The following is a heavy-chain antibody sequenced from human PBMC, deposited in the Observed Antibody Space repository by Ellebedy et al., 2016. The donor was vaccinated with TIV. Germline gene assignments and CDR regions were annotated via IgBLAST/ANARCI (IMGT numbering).Heavy chain of an antibody. CDR3: ATAVRDDWSLSL. Sequence: MPSETLSLTCAVSGDSISSSNWWNWVRQTPGKGLEWIGEIYQSGSTNYNPSLKSRVTISVDKSKNQFSLNLTSVTAADTAVYYCATAVRDDWSLSLWGQGTQVTVSS. V-gene: IGHV4-4*02. CDR1: GDSISSSNW. CDR2: IYQSGST. J-gene: IGHJ4*02. D-gene: IGHD3-9*01.